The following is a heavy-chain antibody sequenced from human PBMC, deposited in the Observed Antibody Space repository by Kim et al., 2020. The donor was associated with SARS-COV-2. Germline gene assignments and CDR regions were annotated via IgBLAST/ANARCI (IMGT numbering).Heavy chain of an antibody. CDR3: ARVGSGSSPFDS. CDR2: INPNTGGT. D-gene: IGHD1-26*01. CDR1: GYTFTGYY. Sequence: ASVKVSCKASGYTFTGYYMHWVRQAPGQGLEWMGWINPNTGGTNHAQKFQGRVSMTRDTSIRTAYMELSSLRSDDTAVYFCARVGSGSSPFDSWGQGTLVTVSS. J-gene: IGHJ4*02. V-gene: IGHV1-2*02.